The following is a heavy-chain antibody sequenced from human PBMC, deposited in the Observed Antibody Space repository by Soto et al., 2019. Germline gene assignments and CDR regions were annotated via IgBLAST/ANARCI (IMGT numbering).Heavy chain of an antibody. D-gene: IGHD3-10*01. CDR1: GGSISSSSYY. J-gene: IGHJ6*02. CDR2: IYYSGST. V-gene: IGHV4-39*01. CDR3: ARGGNYDYGMDV. Sequence: SETLSLTCTVSGGSISSSSYYWVWIRQPPGKGLEWIGSIYYSGSTYYNPSLKSRVTISVDTSKSQFSLKLSSVTAADTAVYYCARGGNYDYGMDVWGQGTTVIVSS.